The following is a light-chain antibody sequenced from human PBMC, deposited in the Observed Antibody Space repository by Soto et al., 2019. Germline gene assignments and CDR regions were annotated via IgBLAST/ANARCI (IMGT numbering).Light chain of an antibody. J-gene: IGKJ1*01. CDR1: QSISTW. CDR2: KAS. V-gene: IGKV1-5*03. Sequence: DIQVTQSPSTLSASVGDRVTITCRASQSISTWLAWFQQKPGKAPKGLISKASTLERGVPSRFSGDGSGTEFTLTISSLQTEDFATYYCQQYGANSPWTFGQGTKVEIK. CDR3: QQYGANSPWT.